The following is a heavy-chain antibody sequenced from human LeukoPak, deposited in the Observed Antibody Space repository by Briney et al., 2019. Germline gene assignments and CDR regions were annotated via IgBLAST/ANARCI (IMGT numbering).Heavy chain of an antibody. CDR2: ISSSSSTI. J-gene: IGHJ4*02. D-gene: IGHD2-2*01. Sequence: GGSLRLSCAASGFTFSSYSMNWVRQAPGKGLEWVSYISSSSSTIYYADSVKGRFTISRDNAKNSLYLQMNSLRDEDTAVYYCARAGIVPAAKGGQIDYWGQGTLVTVSS. CDR1: GFTFSSYS. V-gene: IGHV3-48*02. CDR3: ARAGIVPAAKGGQIDY.